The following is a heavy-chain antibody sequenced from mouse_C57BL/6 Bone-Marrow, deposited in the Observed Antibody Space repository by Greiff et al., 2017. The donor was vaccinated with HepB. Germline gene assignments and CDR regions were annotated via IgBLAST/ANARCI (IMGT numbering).Heavy chain of an antibody. V-gene: IGHV7-1*01. Sequence: EVHLVDSGGGLVQSGRSLRLSCATSGFTFSDFYMEWVRQAPGKGLEWIAASRNKANDYTTEYSASVKGRFIVSRDTSQSILYLQMNALRAEDTAIYYCARASTTVVTWYFDVWGTGTTVTVSS. CDR1: GFTFSDFY. J-gene: IGHJ1*03. CDR3: ARASTTVVTWYFDV. D-gene: IGHD1-1*01. CDR2: SRNKANDYTT.